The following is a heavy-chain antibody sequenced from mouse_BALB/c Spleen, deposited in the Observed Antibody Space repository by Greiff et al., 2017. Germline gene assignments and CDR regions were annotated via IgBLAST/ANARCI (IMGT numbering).Heavy chain of an antibody. V-gene: IGHV1-4*02. CDR1: GYTFTSYT. CDR2: INPSSGYT. Sequence: QVQLQQSAAELARPGASVKMSCKASGYTFTSYTMHWVKQRPGQGLEWIGYINPSSGYTEYNQKFKDKTTLTADKSSSTAYMQLSSLTSEDSAVYYCARRSGTGYYAMDYWGQGTSVTVSS. J-gene: IGHJ4*01. D-gene: IGHD4-1*01. CDR3: ARRSGTGYYAMDY.